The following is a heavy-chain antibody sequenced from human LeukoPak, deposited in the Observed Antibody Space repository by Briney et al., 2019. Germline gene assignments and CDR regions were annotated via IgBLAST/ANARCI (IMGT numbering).Heavy chain of an antibody. J-gene: IGHJ6*02. CDR1: GLTASRNY. CDR2: IHSDGST. CDR3: ARDQVTMVRGVIIPYYYYGMDV. Sequence: PGRSQRLSCAASGLTASRNYMSWVRQAPGKGLQWVSVIHSDGSTYYADSVKGRFTFSRDNSKNTLYLQMNSLRAEDTAVYYCARDQVTMVRGVIIPYYYYGMDVWGQGTTVTVSS. D-gene: IGHD3-10*01. V-gene: IGHV3-66*01.